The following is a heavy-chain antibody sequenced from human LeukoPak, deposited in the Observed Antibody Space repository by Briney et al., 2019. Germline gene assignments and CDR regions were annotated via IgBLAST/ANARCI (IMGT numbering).Heavy chain of an antibody. V-gene: IGHV3-13*04. D-gene: IGHD5-12*01. CDR3: VRGTGYSAYDYDFDY. CDR2: IGTAGDT. Sequence: GGSLRLSCAASGFTFRSYDMHWVRQPTGKGLEWVSAIGTAGDTYYPGSVKGRFTISRENAKNSLYPQMNRLRAGDTAVYYCVRGTGYSAYDYDFDYWGQGTLVTVSS. J-gene: IGHJ4*02. CDR1: GFTFRSYD.